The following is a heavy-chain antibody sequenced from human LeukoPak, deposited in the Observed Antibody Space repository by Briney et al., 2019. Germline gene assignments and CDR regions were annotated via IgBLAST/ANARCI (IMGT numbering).Heavy chain of an antibody. J-gene: IGHJ4*02. D-gene: IGHD5-18*01. CDR1: GGSISSYY. CDR3: ARAPQDTAMGNLFDY. Sequence: SETLSLTCTVSGGSISSYYWSWIRQPAGKGLEWIGRIYISGSGSTNYNPSLKSRVTISVDKSKNQFSLKLSSVTAADTAVYYCARAPQDTAMGNLFDYWGQGTLVTVSS. V-gene: IGHV4-4*07. CDR2: IYISGSGST.